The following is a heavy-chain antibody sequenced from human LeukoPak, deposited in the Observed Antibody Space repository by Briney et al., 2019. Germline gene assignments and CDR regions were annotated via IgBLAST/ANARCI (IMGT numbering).Heavy chain of an antibody. CDR1: GGSLSSSSYY. V-gene: IGHV4-39*01. Sequence: PSETLSLTCTVSGGSLSSSSYYWGWLRQPPGTGLEWIGSIYYSGSTYYNPSLKSRVTISVDTSKNQFSLKLSSVTAADTAVYYCARHDCPNWFDPWGQGTLVTVSS. CDR3: ARHDCPNWFDP. CDR2: IYYSGST. J-gene: IGHJ5*02. D-gene: IGHD2-21*02.